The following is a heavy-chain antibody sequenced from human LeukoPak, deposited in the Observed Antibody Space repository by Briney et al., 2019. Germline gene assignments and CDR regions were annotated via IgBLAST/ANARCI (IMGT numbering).Heavy chain of an antibody. CDR2: IYYSGST. V-gene: IGHV4-39*07. D-gene: IGHD3-10*01. CDR1: GDSISSSGYY. Sequence: SETLSLTCTVSGDSISSSGYYWGWIRQPPGKGLEWIGSIYYSGSTYYNPSLKSRVTISVDTSKNQFSLKLSSVTAADTAVYYCARGLHLLYYYYYMDVWGKGTTVTVSS. J-gene: IGHJ6*03. CDR3: ARGLHLLYYYYYMDV.